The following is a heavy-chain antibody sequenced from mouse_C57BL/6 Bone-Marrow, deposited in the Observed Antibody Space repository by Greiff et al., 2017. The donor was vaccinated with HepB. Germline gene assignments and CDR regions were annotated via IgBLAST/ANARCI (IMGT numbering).Heavy chain of an antibody. D-gene: IGHD1-3*01. J-gene: IGHJ1*03. CDR3: ARILNLWYFDV. Sequence: EVHLVESGGGLVQPGGSLKLSCAASGFTFSDYYMYWVRQTPEKRLEWVAYISNGGGSTYYPDTVKGRFTISRDNAKNTLYLQMSRLKSEDTAMYYCARILNLWYFDVWGTGTTVTVSS. CDR1: GFTFSDYY. CDR2: ISNGGGST. V-gene: IGHV5-12*01.